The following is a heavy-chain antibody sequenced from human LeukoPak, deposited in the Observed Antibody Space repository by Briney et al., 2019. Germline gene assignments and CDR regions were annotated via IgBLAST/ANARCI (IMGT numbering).Heavy chain of an antibody. V-gene: IGHV1-18*01. Sequence: ASVKVSCKASGYTFTSYGISWVRQAPGQGLEWMGWISAYNGNTNYAQKLQGRVTMTTDTSTSTAYMELRSLRSDDTAVYYCARERVAAAGTWDAFDIWGQGTLVTVSS. CDR1: GYTFTSYG. CDR3: ARERVAAAGTWDAFDI. CDR2: ISAYNGNT. D-gene: IGHD6-13*01. J-gene: IGHJ4*02.